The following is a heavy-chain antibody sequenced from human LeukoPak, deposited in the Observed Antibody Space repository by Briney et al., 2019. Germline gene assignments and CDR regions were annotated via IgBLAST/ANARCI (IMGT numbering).Heavy chain of an antibody. Sequence: GGSLRLSCAASGFTFSDYGMAWVRQAPGKGLEWVSTISDGGSITYYADSVKGRFTISRDNSKNTLCLQMNSLRAEDTAVYYCAKDVVGATPLYYFDYWGQGTLVTVSS. J-gene: IGHJ4*02. D-gene: IGHD1-26*01. CDR2: ISDGGSIT. V-gene: IGHV3-23*01. CDR3: AKDVVGATPLYYFDY. CDR1: GFTFSDYG.